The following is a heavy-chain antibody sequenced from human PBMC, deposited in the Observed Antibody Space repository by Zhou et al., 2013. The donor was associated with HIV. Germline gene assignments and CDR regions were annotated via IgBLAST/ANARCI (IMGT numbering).Heavy chain of an antibody. CDR1: GDTFSSSA. CDR3: AREDGVATIRKFDS. Sequence: QVQLVQSGAEVKKPGSSVKVSCKASGDTFSSSAISWVRQAPGQGLEWLGRINPILGVANYAQRFQGRVTISADRSTGTAYMELISLTFEDTAVYYCAREDGVATIRKFDSWGQGTLVTVSS. D-gene: IGHD5-12*01. CDR2: INPILGVA. J-gene: IGHJ4*02. V-gene: IGHV1-69*04.